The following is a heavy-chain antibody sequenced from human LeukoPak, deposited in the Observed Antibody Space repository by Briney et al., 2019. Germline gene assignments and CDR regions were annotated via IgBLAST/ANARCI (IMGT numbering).Heavy chain of an antibody. V-gene: IGHV3-23*01. D-gene: IGHD6-13*01. CDR1: GFTSSSYA. CDR2: ISGSGDST. Sequence: GSLRLSCAASGFTSSSYAMSWVRQAPGKGREWVSAISGSGDSTYYGDSVKGRFTISRDNSKNTLYLQMNRLRAEDTAVYYCAKTRPLDSSSWSHGDYWGQGTLVTVSS. CDR3: AKTRPLDSSSWSHGDY. J-gene: IGHJ4*02.